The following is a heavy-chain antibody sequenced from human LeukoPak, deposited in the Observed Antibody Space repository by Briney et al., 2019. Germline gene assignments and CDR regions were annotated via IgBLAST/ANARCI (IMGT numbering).Heavy chain of an antibody. D-gene: IGHD4-23*01. CDR1: GFTFCSYG. J-gene: IGHJ5*02. CDR3: AKNLRGYGGNSAIPPTWFDP. CDR2: IRYDVGNK. V-gene: IGHV3-30*02. Sequence: GGSLRLSCAASGFTFCSYGMHWVRPAPGKGLEGVAFIRYDVGNKYYADSVKGRFTISRDNSKNTLYLQMNSLRAEDTAVYYCAKNLRGYGGNSAIPPTWFDPWGQGTLVTVSS.